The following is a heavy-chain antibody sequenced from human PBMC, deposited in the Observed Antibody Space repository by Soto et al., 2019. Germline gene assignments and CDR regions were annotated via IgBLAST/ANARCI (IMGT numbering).Heavy chain of an antibody. CDR2: IYYSGST. Sequence: SETLSLTCTVSAGSISSGDYYWSWIRQPPGKGLEWIGYIYYSGSTYYNPSLKSRVTISVDTSKNQFSLKLSSVTAADTAVYYCARERQNYDFWSGYPGAFDIWGQGTMVTVSS. D-gene: IGHD3-3*01. J-gene: IGHJ3*02. CDR1: AGSISSGDYY. CDR3: ARERQNYDFWSGYPGAFDI. V-gene: IGHV4-30-4*01.